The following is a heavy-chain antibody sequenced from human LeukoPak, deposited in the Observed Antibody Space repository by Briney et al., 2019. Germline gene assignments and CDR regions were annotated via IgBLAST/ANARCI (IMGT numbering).Heavy chain of an antibody. J-gene: IGHJ4*02. CDR3: ARWGYYDILTGYSPWYFDY. V-gene: IGHV4-38-2*01. CDR1: GYSISSGYY. Sequence: SETLSLTCAVSGYSISSGYYWGWIRQPPGKGLEWIGSVYHSGSTYYNPSLKSRVTISVDTSKNQFSLKLSSVTAADTAVYYCARWGYYDILTGYSPWYFDYWGQGTLVTVSS. D-gene: IGHD3-9*01. CDR2: VYHSGST.